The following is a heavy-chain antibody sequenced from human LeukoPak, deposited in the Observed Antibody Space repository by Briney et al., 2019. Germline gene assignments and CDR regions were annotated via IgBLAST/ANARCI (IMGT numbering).Heavy chain of an antibody. J-gene: IGHJ5*02. CDR1: GFTFSNAW. D-gene: IGHD3-10*01. CDR3: TTEGYYGSGSYHWFDP. CDR2: IKSKTDGGIT. Sequence: GGSLRLSCAASGFTFSNAWMSWVRQAPGKGLEGVGRIKSKTDGGITDYAAPVKGRFTISRDDSKNTLYLQMNSLKTEDTAVYYCTTEGYYGSGSYHWFDPWGQGTLVTVSS. V-gene: IGHV3-15*01.